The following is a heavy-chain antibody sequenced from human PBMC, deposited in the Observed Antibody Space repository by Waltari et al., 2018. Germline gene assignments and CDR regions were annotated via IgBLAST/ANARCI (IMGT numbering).Heavy chain of an antibody. D-gene: IGHD6-13*01. J-gene: IGHJ5*02. CDR1: GYTLTELS. Sequence: QVQLLQAGAEVKTPGASVKVSCKVSGYTLTELSMHGVRQHTGQGLEWMGGFELEDVEPSYAQNFQGRFTISRDNAKNTVYLKMTSLRAEDTAVYYCARDVPHYSISACNWFDPWGQGTLVTVSS. V-gene: IGHV1-24*01. CDR3: ARDVPHYSISACNWFDP. CDR2: FELEDVEP.